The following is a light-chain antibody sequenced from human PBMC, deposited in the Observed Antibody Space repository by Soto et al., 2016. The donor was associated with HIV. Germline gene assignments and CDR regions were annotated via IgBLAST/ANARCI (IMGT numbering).Light chain of an antibody. CDR2: STS. J-gene: IGKJ2*01. CDR3: LQDYSYPFT. Sequence: AIQMTQSPSSLSASVGDGVTITCRASQGIKDELAWYQQKSGEAPKLLIYSTSKLGSGVPSRFSGSASGTDFTLTISSLQPEDSASYFXLQDYSYPFTFGQGTKLEI. V-gene: IGKV1-6*01. CDR1: QGIKDE.